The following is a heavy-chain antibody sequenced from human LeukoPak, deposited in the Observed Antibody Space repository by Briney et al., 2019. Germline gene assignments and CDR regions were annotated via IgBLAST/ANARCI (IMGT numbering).Heavy chain of an antibody. Sequence: GGSLRLSCAASEFTFSNYALHWVRQAPGKGLQWVAVISYDGNTIHYADSVKGRFIISRDTSKNTLYLQMNSLRAEDTAVYYCARSGGLQKFDYWGQGTLVTVSS. CDR3: ARSGGLQKFDY. CDR2: ISYDGNTI. D-gene: IGHD4-11*01. V-gene: IGHV3-30-3*01. J-gene: IGHJ4*02. CDR1: EFTFSNYA.